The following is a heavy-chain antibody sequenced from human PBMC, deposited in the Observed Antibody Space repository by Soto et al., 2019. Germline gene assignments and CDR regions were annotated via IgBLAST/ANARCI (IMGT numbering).Heavy chain of an antibody. CDR2: VVHWGTS. J-gene: IGHJ4*02. V-gene: IGHV4-4*02. D-gene: IGHD6-19*01. Sequence: QVQLQESGPGLVKPSETLSLTCAVSGASITDNNWWSWVRQSPGKGLEWIGEVVHWGTSNYNPSLGSRVTVSMDRSKNQVSLTLISVTAADSAVYYCARHVGVPGTGGFDYWGQGILVTVSS. CDR3: ARHVGVPGTGGFDY. CDR1: GASITDNNW.